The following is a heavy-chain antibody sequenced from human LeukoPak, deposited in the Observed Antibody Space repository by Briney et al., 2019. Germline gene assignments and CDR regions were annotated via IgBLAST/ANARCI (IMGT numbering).Heavy chain of an antibody. V-gene: IGHV3-30*18. CDR1: GFTFSSYG. D-gene: IGHD2-2*01. Sequence: GGSLRLSCVASGFTFSSYGMHWVRQAPGKGLEWVAVISYDGSNKYYANSVKGRFTISRDNSKNTLYLQMNSLRAEDTAVYYCAKDLGYCSSTSCYAPDIYYYYGMDVWAKGPRSPSPQ. J-gene: IGHJ6*04. CDR3: AKDLGYCSSTSCYAPDIYYYYGMDV. CDR2: ISYDGSNK.